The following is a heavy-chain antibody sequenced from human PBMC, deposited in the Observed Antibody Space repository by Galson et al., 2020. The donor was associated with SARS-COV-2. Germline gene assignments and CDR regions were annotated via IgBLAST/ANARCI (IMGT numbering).Heavy chain of an antibody. V-gene: IGHV3-64D*06. CDR3: LSYSSTRQNH. CDR2: ISSNGETS. J-gene: IGHJ5*02. D-gene: IGHD2-2*01. Sequence: GSLRLSCSASGFIFSDYAMHWVRQAPGKGLEYVSAISSNGETSFYADSVNGRFTMSRDNSKNMFYLQMTALRLEDTAFYFCLSYSSTRQNHWGQGTLVTVSS. CDR1: GFIFSDYA.